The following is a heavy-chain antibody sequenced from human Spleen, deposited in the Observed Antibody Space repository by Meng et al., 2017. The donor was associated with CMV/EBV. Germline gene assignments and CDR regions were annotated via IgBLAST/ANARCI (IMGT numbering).Heavy chain of an antibody. Sequence: GSLRLSCTVSGGSISSSSYYWGWIRQPPGKGLEWIGSIYYSGSTYYNPSLKSRVTISVDTSKNQFSLKLSSVTAADTAPPPRPPPPPRPPPHPPPPPPHVWGQGTTVTVSS. CDR2: IYYSGST. D-gene: IGHD6-6*01. CDR3: PPPPPRPPPHPPPPPPHV. CDR1: GGSISSSSYY. J-gene: IGHJ6*02. V-gene: IGHV4-39*03.